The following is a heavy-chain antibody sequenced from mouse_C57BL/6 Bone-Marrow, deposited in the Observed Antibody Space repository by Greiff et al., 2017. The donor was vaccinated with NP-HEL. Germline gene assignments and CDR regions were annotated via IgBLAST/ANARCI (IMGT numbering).Heavy chain of an antibody. CDR3: ARDRIYYDYTYAMDY. Sequence: VQLVESGPELVKPGASVKISCKASGYSFTSYYIHWVKQRPGQGLEWIGWIYPGGGNTKYNEKFKGKATLTADTSSSTAYMQLSSLTSEDSAVYYCARDRIYYDYTYAMDYWGQGTSVTVSS. CDR2: IYPGGGNT. J-gene: IGHJ4*01. CDR1: GYSFTSYY. V-gene: IGHV1-66*01. D-gene: IGHD2-4*01.